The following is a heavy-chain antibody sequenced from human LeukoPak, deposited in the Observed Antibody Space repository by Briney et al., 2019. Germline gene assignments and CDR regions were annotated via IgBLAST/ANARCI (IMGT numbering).Heavy chain of an antibody. CDR1: GGSISAYY. J-gene: IGHJ4*02. CDR2: VYYSGAT. V-gene: IGHV4-59*08. CDR3: ARRVAVTGISFSDQ. D-gene: IGHD6-19*01. Sequence: SETLSLTCAVSGGSISAYYWSWIRQPPGKGLEWIGYVYYSGATNYNPSLKSRVTISLDTSKNQFSLRLTSVTAADTAVYYCARRVAVTGISFSDQWGQGTPVTVSS.